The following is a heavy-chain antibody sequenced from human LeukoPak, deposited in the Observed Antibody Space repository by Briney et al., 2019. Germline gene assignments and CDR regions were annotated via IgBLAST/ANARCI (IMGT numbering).Heavy chain of an antibody. V-gene: IGHV3-30-3*01. CDR2: ISYDGSNK. CDR1: GFTFSSYA. CDR3: TRDLMDYDVSTGLHHYYMDV. Sequence: HPGGSLRLSCAASGFTFSSYAMHWVRQAPGKGLEWVAVISYDGSNKYYADSVKGRFTISRDNAKNSLYLQMNRLRVEDTAVYYCTRDLMDYDVSTGLHHYYMDVWGQGTTVTVSS. D-gene: IGHD3-9*01. J-gene: IGHJ6*02.